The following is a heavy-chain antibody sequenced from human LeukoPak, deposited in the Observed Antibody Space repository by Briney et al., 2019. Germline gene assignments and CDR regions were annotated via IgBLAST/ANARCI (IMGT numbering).Heavy chain of an antibody. D-gene: IGHD5-18*01. CDR3: ARPPYVDTAMIGFDP. CDR1: GGYISSCCYY. V-gene: IGHV4-39*01. Sequence: SETLSLTCTVSGGYISSCCYYWRWIRQPPGKGLEWIGSIYYSGSTYYNPSLKSRVTISVDTSKNQFSLKLSSVTAADTAVYYCARPPYVDTAMIGFDPWGQGTLVTVSS. CDR2: IYYSGST. J-gene: IGHJ5*02.